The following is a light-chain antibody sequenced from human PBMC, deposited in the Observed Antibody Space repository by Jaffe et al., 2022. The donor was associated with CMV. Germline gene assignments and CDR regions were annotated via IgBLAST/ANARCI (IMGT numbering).Light chain of an antibody. CDR1: QSVLYSSNNKNY. Sequence: DIVMTQSPDSLAVSLGERATINCKSSQSVLYSSNNKNYLAWYQQKPGQPPKLLIYWASTRESGVPDRFSASGSGTAFTLTITSLQAEDVAVYYCQQYYITPLTFGQGTKVAI. CDR2: WAS. V-gene: IGKV4-1*01. CDR3: QQYYITPLT. J-gene: IGKJ1*01.